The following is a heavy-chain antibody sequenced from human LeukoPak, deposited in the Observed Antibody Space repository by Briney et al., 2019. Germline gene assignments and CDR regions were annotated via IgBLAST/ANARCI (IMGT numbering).Heavy chain of an antibody. D-gene: IGHD1-7*01. V-gene: IGHV3-48*04. CDR3: ARNRFPITGTTNNYYYMDV. J-gene: IGHJ6*03. CDR1: GFIFSSYS. CDR2: ISSSSTTI. Sequence: GGSLRLSCAASGFIFSSYSMNWVRQAPGKGLEWLSYISSSSTTIYYADSVKGRFAISRDNAKNSLYLQMNSLKAEDTAVYYCARNRFPITGTTNNYYYMDVWGKGTTVTISS.